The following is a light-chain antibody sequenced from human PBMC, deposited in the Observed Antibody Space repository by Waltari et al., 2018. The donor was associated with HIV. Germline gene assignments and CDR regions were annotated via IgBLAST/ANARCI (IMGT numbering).Light chain of an antibody. V-gene: IGLV3-21*04. J-gene: IGLJ1*01. Sequence: SYVLTQPPSVSVAPGKTARITCGGNNIGSKSVHWYQQKPGPAPVLVIYYDRDRPSGIPGRFSGSNSGNTATLTMGRVEAGDEADYYCQVWDSSSDHYVFGTGTKVTVL. CDR2: YDR. CDR1: NIGSKS. CDR3: QVWDSSSDHYV.